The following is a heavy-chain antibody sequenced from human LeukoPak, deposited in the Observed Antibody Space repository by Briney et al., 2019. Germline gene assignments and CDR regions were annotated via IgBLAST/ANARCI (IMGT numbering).Heavy chain of an antibody. CDR2: IKSKTDGGTT. V-gene: IGHV3-15*01. CDR1: GFSFGDYV. CDR3: TTAGFG. J-gene: IGHJ4*02. Sequence: GGSLRLSCTASGFSFGDYVMSWVRQAPGKGLEWVGRIKSKTDGGTTDYAAPVKGRFTISRDDSKNTLYLQMNSLKTEGTAVYYCTTAGFGWGQGTLVTVSS. D-gene: IGHD3-3*01.